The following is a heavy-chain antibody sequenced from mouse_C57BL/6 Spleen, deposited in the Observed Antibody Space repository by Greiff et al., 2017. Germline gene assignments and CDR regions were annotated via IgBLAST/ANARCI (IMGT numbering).Heavy chain of an antibody. CDR2: INYDGSST. CDR3: ARSYDLYYFDY. D-gene: IGHD2-3*01. V-gene: IGHV5-16*01. CDR1: GFTFSDYY. Sequence: EVMLVESEGGLVQPGSSMKLSCTASGFTFSDYYMAWVRQVPEKGLEWVANINYDGSSTYYLDSLKSRFIISRDNAKNILYLQMSSLKSEDTATYYCARSYDLYYFDYWGQGTTLTVSS. J-gene: IGHJ2*01.